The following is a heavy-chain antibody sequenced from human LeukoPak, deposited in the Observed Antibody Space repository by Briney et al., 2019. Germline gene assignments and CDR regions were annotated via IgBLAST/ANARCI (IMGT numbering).Heavy chain of an antibody. CDR3: AKAPVTTCRGAYCYPFDY. D-gene: IGHD2-21*01. Sequence: ASVKVSCKASGYSFTDYYMHWVRQAPGQGPEWMGWINPNSGGTNYAQKFQGRVTMTRDTSISTAYMEVNRLRPEDAAVYYCAKAPVTTCRGAYCYPFDYWGQGALVTVSS. J-gene: IGHJ4*02. CDR1: GYSFTDYY. V-gene: IGHV1-2*02. CDR2: INPNSGGT.